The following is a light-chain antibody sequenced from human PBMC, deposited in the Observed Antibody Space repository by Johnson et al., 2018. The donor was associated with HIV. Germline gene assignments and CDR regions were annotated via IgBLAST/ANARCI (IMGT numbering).Light chain of an antibody. CDR2: ENN. Sequence: QSILTQPPSVSAAPGQKVTISCSGSSSNIGNNYVSWYQQLPGTAPKLLIYENNKRPSGIPDRFSGSKSGTSATLAITGIQTGDEADYYCGTWDNSLIARYVVGTGTKCTVL. CDR3: GTWDNSLIARYV. J-gene: IGLJ1*01. V-gene: IGLV1-51*02. CDR1: SSNIGNNY.